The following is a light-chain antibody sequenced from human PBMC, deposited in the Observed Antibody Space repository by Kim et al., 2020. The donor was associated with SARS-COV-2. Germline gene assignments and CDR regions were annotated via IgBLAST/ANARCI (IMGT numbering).Light chain of an antibody. V-gene: IGKV3-15*01. J-gene: IGKJ2*01. CDR1: QSVSSN. CDR3: QQYDNWPPYT. Sequence: EIVMTQSPATLSVSPGERATLSCRASQSVSSNLAWYQKKPGQAPRLLIYGASTRATVIPARFIGSGSGTEFTLTISSLQSEDFAVYYCQQYDNWPPYTFGQGTKLEI. CDR2: GAS.